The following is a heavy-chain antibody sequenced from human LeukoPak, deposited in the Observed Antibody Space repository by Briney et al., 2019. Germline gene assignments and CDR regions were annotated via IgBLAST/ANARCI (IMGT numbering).Heavy chain of an antibody. CDR2: INHSGST. Sequence: SETLSLTCAVSGGSFSGYYWSWIRQPPGKGLEWIGEINHSGSTNYNPSLKSRVTISVDTSKNQFSLKLSSVTAADTAVYYCARGHGYSSGWYYNYYYCMDVWGQATTVTVSS. CDR3: ARGHGYSSGWYYNYYYCMDV. D-gene: IGHD6-19*01. J-gene: IGHJ6*02. V-gene: IGHV4-34*01. CDR1: GGSFSGYY.